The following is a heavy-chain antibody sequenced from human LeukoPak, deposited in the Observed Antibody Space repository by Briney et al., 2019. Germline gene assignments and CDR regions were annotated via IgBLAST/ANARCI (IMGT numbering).Heavy chain of an antibody. CDR3: ARVPRYSSGWYYFDY. J-gene: IGHJ4*02. CDR1: GGTFSSYA. D-gene: IGHD6-19*01. CDR2: IIPIFGTA. Sequence: ASVKVSCKASGGTFSSYAISWVRQAPGQGLEWMGGIIPIFGTANYAQKFQGRVTITADESTSTAYMELSSLRSGDTAVYYCARVPRYSSGWYYFDYWGQGTLVTVSS. V-gene: IGHV1-69*13.